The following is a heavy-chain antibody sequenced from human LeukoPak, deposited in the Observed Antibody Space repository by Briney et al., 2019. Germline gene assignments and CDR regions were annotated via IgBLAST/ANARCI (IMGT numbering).Heavy chain of an antibody. Sequence: ASVKVSCKVSGYRVTEVSMNWVRQAPGKGLERMGGLHPADGETVYAQNFQDRVTMTEDTSTDTAYMELSSLRSDDTAVYYCATAAPYMTTVIRGTFDIWGQGTMVTVSS. D-gene: IGHD4-17*01. J-gene: IGHJ3*02. CDR1: GYRVTEVS. CDR3: ATAAPYMTTVIRGTFDI. V-gene: IGHV1-24*01. CDR2: LHPADGET.